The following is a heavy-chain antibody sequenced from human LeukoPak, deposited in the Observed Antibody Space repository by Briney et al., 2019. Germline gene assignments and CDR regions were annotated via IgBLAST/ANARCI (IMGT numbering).Heavy chain of an antibody. Sequence: GGSLRVYCAASGFTFSSYSMNWVRQAPGKGLEWVSSISSSSSYIYYADSVKGRFTISRDNAKNSLYLQMNSLRAEDTAVYYCARGRTWDYFDYWGQGTLVTVSS. CDR3: ARGRTWDYFDY. D-gene: IGHD7-27*01. CDR2: ISSSSSYI. V-gene: IGHV3-21*01. CDR1: GFTFSSYS. J-gene: IGHJ4*02.